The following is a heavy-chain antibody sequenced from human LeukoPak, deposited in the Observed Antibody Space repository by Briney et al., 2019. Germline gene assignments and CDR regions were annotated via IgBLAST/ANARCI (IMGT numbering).Heavy chain of an antibody. J-gene: IGHJ2*01. CDR2: INPSGDT. Sequence: SETLSLTCSVSGASVSSGGYYWSWIRQPAGKEMEWIGRINPSGDTNYNPSLKSRVTMSIQTSKNQLFLNLTSVTAADTALYYCARGFSTGWYFDPWGRGTQVTVSS. CDR3: ARGFSTGWYFDP. CDR1: GASVSSGGYY. D-gene: IGHD6-19*01. V-gene: IGHV4-61*02.